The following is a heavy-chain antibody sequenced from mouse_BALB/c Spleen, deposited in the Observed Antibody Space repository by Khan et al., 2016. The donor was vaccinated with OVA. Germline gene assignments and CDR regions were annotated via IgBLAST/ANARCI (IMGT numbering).Heavy chain of an antibody. J-gene: IGHJ2*01. Sequence: EVQLVESGPGLVKPSQSLSLICTVTGYSITSDYAWNWLRQFPGNKLEWMGFISYSGNTNYNPSLKSRISITRDTSKNQFFLHLNSVTTEDTAMYYCARVYGGDFDYWGQGTTLTVSS. V-gene: IGHV3-2*02. D-gene: IGHD1-1*01. CDR3: ARVYGGDFDY. CDR2: ISYSGNT. CDR1: GYSITSDYA.